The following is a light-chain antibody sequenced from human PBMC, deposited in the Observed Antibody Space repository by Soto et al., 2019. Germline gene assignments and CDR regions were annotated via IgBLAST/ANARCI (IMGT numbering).Light chain of an antibody. Sequence: MVLPQSPGTLSLSPGERATLSCRASQSVSNNYLAWYQQKPGQAPRLLIYGASNRATGIPDRFSGSGSGTDFTLTISRLEPEDFAVYYCQQYGSSGTFGQGTKVDIK. CDR3: QQYGSSGT. CDR2: GAS. J-gene: IGKJ1*01. CDR1: QSVSNNY. V-gene: IGKV3-20*01.